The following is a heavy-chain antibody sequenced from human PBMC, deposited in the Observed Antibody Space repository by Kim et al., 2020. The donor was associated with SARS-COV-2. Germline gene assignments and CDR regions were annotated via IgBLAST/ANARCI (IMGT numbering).Heavy chain of an antibody. D-gene: IGHD3-22*01. CDR3: ARSFSGYYVGYYFDY. V-gene: IGHV3-48*02. Sequence: DSVKSRFTISRDNAKNSLYLQMNSLRDEDTAVYYCARSFSGYYVGYYFDYWGQGTLVTVSS. J-gene: IGHJ4*02.